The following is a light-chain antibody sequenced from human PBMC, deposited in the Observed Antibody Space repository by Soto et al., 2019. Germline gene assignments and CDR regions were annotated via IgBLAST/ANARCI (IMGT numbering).Light chain of an antibody. CDR3: CSYVGARTYV. J-gene: IGLJ1*01. CDR2: EAS. V-gene: IGLV2-23*01. Sequence: QSALAQPASVSGSPGQSITISCSGSISDVGSSGPVSWYQHHPGQVPKLIIYEASRRPSGVSSRFSGSKTGNTASLTITGVQAEDEANYYCCSYVGARTYVFGPGTKVNVL. CDR1: ISDVGSSGP.